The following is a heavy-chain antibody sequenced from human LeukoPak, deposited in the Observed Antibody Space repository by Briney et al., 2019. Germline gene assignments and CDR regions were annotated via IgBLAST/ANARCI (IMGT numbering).Heavy chain of an antibody. CDR2: ISSSSSYI. V-gene: IGHV3-21*01. Sequence: PGGFLRLSCAASGFTFSSYSMNWVRQAPGKGLEWVSSISSSSSYIYYADSVKGRFTISRDNAKNSLYLQMNSLRAEDTAVYYCARDLNGGPFDYWGQGTLVTVSS. J-gene: IGHJ4*02. CDR1: GFTFSSYS. D-gene: IGHD4-23*01. CDR3: ARDLNGGPFDY.